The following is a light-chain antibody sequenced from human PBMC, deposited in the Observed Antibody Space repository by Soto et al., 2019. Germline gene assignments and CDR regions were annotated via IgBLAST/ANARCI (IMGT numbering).Light chain of an antibody. CDR3: QYYGDCPLIT. J-gene: IGKJ3*01. CDR1: QSLNTRH. V-gene: IGKV3-20*01. Sequence: VLTQSPGTLSLSPGERATLSCRASQSLNTRHLAWYQLRPGQAPRLIINEISNRATGIPDRFSGSGSGTDFTLVVSRLEPEDFAVYYCQYYGDCPLITFGPGTKVEIK. CDR2: EIS.